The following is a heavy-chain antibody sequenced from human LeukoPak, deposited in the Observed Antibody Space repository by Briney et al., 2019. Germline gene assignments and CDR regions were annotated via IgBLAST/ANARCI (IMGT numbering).Heavy chain of an antibody. J-gene: IGHJ3*02. D-gene: IGHD3-22*01. CDR1: GFTFTSSA. V-gene: IGHV1-58*01. Sequence: SVKVSCKASGFTFTSSAVQWVRQARGQRLEWIGRIVVGSGNTNYAQKFQERVTITRDMSTSTAYMELSSLRSEDTAVYYCAAVPSGYASLSAFDIWGQGTMVTVSS. CDR2: IVVGSGNT. CDR3: AAVPSGYASLSAFDI.